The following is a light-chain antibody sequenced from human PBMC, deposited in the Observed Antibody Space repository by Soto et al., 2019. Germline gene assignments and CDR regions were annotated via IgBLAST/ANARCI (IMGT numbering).Light chain of an antibody. CDR1: QSISSW. Sequence: DIQMTQSPSTLSASIGDRVTITCRASQSISSWLAWYQQKPGKAPNLLIYKASSLESGVSSRFSGSGSGTELTLTISSLQPDDFATYYCQHYNSYPWTFGQGTKVEIK. J-gene: IGKJ1*01. V-gene: IGKV1-5*03. CDR2: KAS. CDR3: QHYNSYPWT.